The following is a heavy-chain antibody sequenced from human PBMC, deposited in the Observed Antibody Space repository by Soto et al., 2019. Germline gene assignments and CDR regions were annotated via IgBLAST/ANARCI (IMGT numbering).Heavy chain of an antibody. V-gene: IGHV4-39*01. Sequence: QLQLQESGPGLVKPSETLSLTCTVSGVSISSSSYYWGWIRQPPGKGLEWIGSIYYSGRTYYNPSLKSRVTIYVHMSKNQCSLKLSSVTAADTAVYYCASIMHYDYSWGSSQDSLNDYWGQGTLVTGSS. D-gene: IGHD3-16*01. CDR1: GVSISSSSYY. CDR3: ASIMHYDYSWGSSQDSLNDY. CDR2: IYYSGRT. J-gene: IGHJ4*02.